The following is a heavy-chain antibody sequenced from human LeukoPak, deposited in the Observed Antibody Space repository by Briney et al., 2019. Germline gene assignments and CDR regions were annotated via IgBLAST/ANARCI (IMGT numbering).Heavy chain of an antibody. CDR1: GFTFSSYW. J-gene: IGHJ6*03. V-gene: IGHV3-7*03. CDR2: IKEDGSDK. CDR3: ARDFRVEVDYYYYYMDV. Sequence: GGSLRLSCAASGFTFSSYWMSWVRQAPGKGLEWVANIKEDGSDKYYVDSVKGRFTISRDNAKNSLYLQMHSLRSDDTAVYYCARDFRVEVDYYYYYMDVWGKGTTVTVSS. D-gene: IGHD3-10*01.